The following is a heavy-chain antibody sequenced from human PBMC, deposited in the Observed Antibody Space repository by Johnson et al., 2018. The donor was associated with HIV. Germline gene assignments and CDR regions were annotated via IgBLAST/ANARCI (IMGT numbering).Heavy chain of an antibody. CDR3: ASCESDSSGRGAFDI. CDR2: IGTAGDT. Sequence: MLLVESGGGLVQPGGSLRLSCAASGFTFSSYDMHWVRQATGKGLEWVSAIGTAGDTYYADSVKGRFTISRDNSKNTLYLQMNSLRAEDTAVYYCASCESDSSGRGAFDIWGQGTMVTVSS. CDR1: GFTFSSYD. V-gene: IGHV3-13*01. D-gene: IGHD3-22*01. J-gene: IGHJ3*02.